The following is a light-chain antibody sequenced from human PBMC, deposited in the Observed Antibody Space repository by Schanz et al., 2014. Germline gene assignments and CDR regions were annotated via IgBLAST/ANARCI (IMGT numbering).Light chain of an antibody. CDR1: SSDIGGRAY. V-gene: IGLV2-14*01. CDR2: DVN. CDR3: SSHTAITTAVV. J-gene: IGLJ2*01. Sequence: QSALTQPASVSGSPGQSITISCTGTSSDIGGRAYVSWYQQRPGKAPQLILYDVNSRPSGVSNRFSGSKSGNTASLTISGLQAEDEADYPCSSHTAITTAVVFGGGTKLTVL.